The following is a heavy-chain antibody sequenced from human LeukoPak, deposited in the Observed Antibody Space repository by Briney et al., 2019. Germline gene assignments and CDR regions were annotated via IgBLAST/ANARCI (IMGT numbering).Heavy chain of an antibody. Sequence: GGSLRLSCAASGFTFSSYSMNWVRQAPGKGLGWVSSISSSTDYIYYADSVKGRFTISRDNGKNSLYLQMNSLRVEDTAVYYCAKLAKYFYGSETFYFFEHWGQGTPVTASS. CDR3: AKLAKYFYGSETFYFFEH. CDR1: GFTFSSYS. D-gene: IGHD3-10*01. V-gene: IGHV3-21*01. J-gene: IGHJ4*02. CDR2: ISSSTDYI.